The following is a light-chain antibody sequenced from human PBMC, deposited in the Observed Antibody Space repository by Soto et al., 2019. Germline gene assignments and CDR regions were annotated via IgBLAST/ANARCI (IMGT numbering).Light chain of an antibody. Sequence: QSALTQPPSASGSPGQSLTISCAGTGSDVGAYKYVSWYQQHPGKAPKLIIYEVTNRPSGVSNRFSGSKSGNTASLIISGLQTEDEADYYCSSYAGSSTPYVFGTGTKLTVL. J-gene: IGLJ1*01. CDR1: GSDVGAYKY. CDR3: SSYAGSSTPYV. CDR2: EVT. V-gene: IGLV2-14*01.